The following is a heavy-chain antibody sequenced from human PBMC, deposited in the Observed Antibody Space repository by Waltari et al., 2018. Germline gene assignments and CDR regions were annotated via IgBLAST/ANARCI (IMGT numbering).Heavy chain of an antibody. D-gene: IGHD2-21*02. Sequence: QVQLQESGPSLLKHSETLSLICTVSGGSIRGFYWSWVRQPPGKGLDWIGYIYYTGSTNFNPSLKSRVTMSVDTSKNQFSLKLSSVTAADTAFYYCARGGGGDWEWFDPWGQGTLVTVSS. CDR3: ARGGGGDWEWFDP. CDR1: GGSIRGFY. J-gene: IGHJ5*02. CDR2: IYYTGST. V-gene: IGHV4-59*01.